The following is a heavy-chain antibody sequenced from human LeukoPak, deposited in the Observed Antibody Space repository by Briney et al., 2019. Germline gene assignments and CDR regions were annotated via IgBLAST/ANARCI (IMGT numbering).Heavy chain of an antibody. CDR2: IIPIFGTA. J-gene: IGHJ3*02. CDR3: AREVTMVRGVIHSDAFDI. Sequence: ASVKVSCKSCRGTFSSYAISWVRQAPGQGLEWMGGIIPIFGTANYAQKFQGRVTITTDESTSTAYMELSSLRSEDTAVYYCAREVTMVRGVIHSDAFDIWGQGTMVTVSS. CDR1: RGTFSSYA. D-gene: IGHD3-10*01. V-gene: IGHV1-69*05.